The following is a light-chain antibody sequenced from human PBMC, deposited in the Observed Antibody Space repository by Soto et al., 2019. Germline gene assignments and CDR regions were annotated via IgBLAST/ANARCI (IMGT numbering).Light chain of an antibody. Sequence: DVQMTQSPSSVSASVGDRVTITCRASQDISRWLAWYQQKPGQAPKFLIYAASNLQSGDPSRFSGSGSGTDFALTISSLQPEDFATYYCQKGNNFPVTFGQGTRLEMK. CDR3: QKGNNFPVT. V-gene: IGKV1D-12*01. CDR2: AAS. J-gene: IGKJ5*01. CDR1: QDISRW.